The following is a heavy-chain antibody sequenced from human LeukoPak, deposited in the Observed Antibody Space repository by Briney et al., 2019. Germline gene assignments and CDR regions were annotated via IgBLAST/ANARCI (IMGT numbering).Heavy chain of an antibody. D-gene: IGHD1-1*01. V-gene: IGHV3-30-3*01. J-gene: IGHJ4*02. Sequence: PGRSLRLSCAASGFTFSSYAMHWVRQAPGKGLEWVAVISYDGSNKYYADSVKGRFTISRDNSKNTLYLQMNSLRAVDTAVYYCARVWGGTGTTPGLFDYWGQGTLVTVSS. CDR1: GFTFSSYA. CDR3: ARVWGGTGTTPGLFDY. CDR2: ISYDGSNK.